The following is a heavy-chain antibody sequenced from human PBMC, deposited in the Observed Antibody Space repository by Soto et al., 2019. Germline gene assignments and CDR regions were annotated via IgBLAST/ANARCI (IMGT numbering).Heavy chain of an antibody. V-gene: IGHV3-30*18. CDR3: AKMGSSSSFTNY. Sequence: QVQLVESGGGVVQPGRSLRLSCAASGFTFSSYGMHWVRQAPGKGLEWVAVISYDGSNKYYADSVKGRFTISRDNSKNTLYLQMNSLRAEDTAVYYCAKMGSSSSFTNYWGQGTLVTVSS. CDR1: GFTFSSYG. D-gene: IGHD6-6*01. CDR2: ISYDGSNK. J-gene: IGHJ4*02.